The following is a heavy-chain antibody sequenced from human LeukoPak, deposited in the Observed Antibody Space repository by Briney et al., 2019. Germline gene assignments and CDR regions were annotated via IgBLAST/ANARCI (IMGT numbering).Heavy chain of an antibody. CDR3: ARGGLTAYIAAPGVIGNYYYYYMDV. J-gene: IGHJ6*03. D-gene: IGHD6-6*01. CDR1: GFTFSSYA. CDR2: ISYDGSNK. Sequence: GGSLRLSCAASGFTFSSYAMHWVRQAPGKGLEWVAVISYDGSNKYYADSVKGLFTISRDNAKNSLYLQMNSLRAEDTAVYYCARGGLTAYIAAPGVIGNYYYYYMDVWGKGTTVTVSS. V-gene: IGHV3-30*04.